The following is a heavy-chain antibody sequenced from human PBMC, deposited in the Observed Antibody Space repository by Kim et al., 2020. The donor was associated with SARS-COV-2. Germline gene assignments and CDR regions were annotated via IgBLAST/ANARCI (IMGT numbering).Heavy chain of an antibody. CDR1: GFSFSTYW. D-gene: IGHD3-10*01. J-gene: IGHJ4*02. CDR2: IKQDGSEK. Sequence: GGSPRLSCAASGFSFSTYWMNWVRQAPGKGLEYVANIKQDGSEKYYVDSVKGRFTISRDNAKNSLYLQMNSLRADDTAVYYCARGRVSDPNWGQGTLVTVSS. V-gene: IGHV3-7*01. CDR3: ARGRVSDPN.